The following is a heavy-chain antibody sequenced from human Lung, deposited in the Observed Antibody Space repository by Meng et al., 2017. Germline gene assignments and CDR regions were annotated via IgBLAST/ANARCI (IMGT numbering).Heavy chain of an antibody. D-gene: IGHD4-11*01. J-gene: IGHJ4*02. Sequence: VPLRQGGTGLLKPSETLPLTCVVSGGSFSDYYWSWIRQPPGKGLEWIGEINHSGSTNYNPSLESRATISVDTSQNNLSLKLSSVTAADSAVYYCARGPTTMAHDFDYWGQGTLVTVSS. CDR3: ARGPTTMAHDFDY. CDR2: INHSGST. V-gene: IGHV4-34*02. CDR1: GGSFSDYY.